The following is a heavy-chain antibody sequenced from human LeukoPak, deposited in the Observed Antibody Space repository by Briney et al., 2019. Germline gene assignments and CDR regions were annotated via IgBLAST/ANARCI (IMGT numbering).Heavy chain of an antibody. D-gene: IGHD2-2*02. Sequence: SGGSLRLSCTASKFTLSHYGMQWVRQAPGKGLEWVAVISSDGSIKVYADSVKGRFTLSRDNSINTVDLQMNSLRAEDTAVYYCAKAAGGYCSSTSCYSPFDYWGQGTLVTVSS. V-gene: IGHV3-30*18. CDR2: ISSDGSIK. CDR1: KFTLSHYG. CDR3: AKAAGGYCSSTSCYSPFDY. J-gene: IGHJ4*02.